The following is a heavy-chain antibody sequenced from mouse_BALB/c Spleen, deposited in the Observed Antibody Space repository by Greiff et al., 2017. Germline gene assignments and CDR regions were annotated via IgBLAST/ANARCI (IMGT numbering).Heavy chain of an antibody. CDR2: IWAGGST. CDR3: ARGHYGSSGPYYAMDY. J-gene: IGHJ4*01. CDR1: GFSLTSYG. Sequence: QVQLKESGPGLVAPSQSLSITCTVSGFSLTSYGVHWVRQPPGKGLEWLGVIWAGGSTNYNSALMSRLSISKDNSKSQVFLKMNSLQTDDTAMYYCARGHYGSSGPYYAMDYWGQGTSVTVSS. D-gene: IGHD1-1*01. V-gene: IGHV2-9*02.